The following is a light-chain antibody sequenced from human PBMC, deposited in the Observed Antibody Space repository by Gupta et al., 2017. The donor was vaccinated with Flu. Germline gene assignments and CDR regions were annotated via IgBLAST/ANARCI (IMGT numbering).Light chain of an antibody. CDR1: QSVSNF. J-gene: IGKJ4*02. Sequence: PSSLSASVGDRVTITCRASQSVSNFLNWYQQKPGKAPQLLIYAASTLQGGVPSRFSGSGSGTDFTLTINSLQPEDFATYYCQQGYSTPPTFGRGTTVEIK. CDR3: QQGYSTPPT. CDR2: AAS. V-gene: IGKV1-39*01.